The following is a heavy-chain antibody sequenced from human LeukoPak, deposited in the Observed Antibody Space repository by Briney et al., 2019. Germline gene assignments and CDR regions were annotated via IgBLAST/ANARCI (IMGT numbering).Heavy chain of an antibody. V-gene: IGHV3-64D*06. CDR1: GFTFNSYP. D-gene: IGHD4/OR15-4a*01. J-gene: IGHJ3*02. CDR3: VKESGFMVAPNSAFDI. Sequence: PPGGSLRLSCSASGFTFNSYPVHWVRQAPGKGREYVSGISRNGGSTYYADSVKGRFTISRDNSKNTLYLQMSGLRAEDTAVYYCVKESGFMVAPNSAFDIWGQGTMVTVSS. CDR2: ISRNGGST.